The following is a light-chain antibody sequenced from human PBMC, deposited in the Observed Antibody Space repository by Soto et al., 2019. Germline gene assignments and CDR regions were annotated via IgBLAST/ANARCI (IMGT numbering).Light chain of an antibody. CDR1: QSVSSY. Sequence: EIVLTQCPATLSLSPGERATLSCRASQSVSSYLAWYQQRPGQAPRLLIQDASHRAAGIPARFSGSGSGTDFTLTISSLAPDDFAIYYCHQRQSSPRTFGQGTKVDIK. CDR3: HQRQSSPRT. CDR2: DAS. V-gene: IGKV3-11*01. J-gene: IGKJ1*01.